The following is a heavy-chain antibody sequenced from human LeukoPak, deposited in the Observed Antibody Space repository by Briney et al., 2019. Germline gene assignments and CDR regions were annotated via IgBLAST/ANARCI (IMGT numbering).Heavy chain of an antibody. CDR1: GGSFSGYY. CDR2: INHSGST. V-gene: IGHV4-34*01. J-gene: IGHJ4*02. Sequence: PSETLSLTCAVYGGSFSGYYWSWIRQPPGKGLEWIGEINHSGSTNYNPSLKSRVTISVDTSKNQFSLKLSSVTAADTAVYYCARGLFTPADGKPEVIGNGEYYFDYWGQGTLVTVSS. CDR3: ARGLFTPADGKPEVIGNGEYYFDY. D-gene: IGHD1-1*01.